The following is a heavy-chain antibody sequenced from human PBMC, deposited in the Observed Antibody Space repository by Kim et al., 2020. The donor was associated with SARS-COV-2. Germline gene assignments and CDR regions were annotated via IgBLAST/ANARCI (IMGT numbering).Heavy chain of an antibody. CDR3: ARQGEQWLARDNWFDP. V-gene: IGHV4-39*01. D-gene: IGHD6-19*01. J-gene: IGHJ5*02. Sequence: SLKSRYTLSVATSNNQFSLKLSSVTAADTAVYYCARQGEQWLARDNWFDPWGQGTLVTVSS.